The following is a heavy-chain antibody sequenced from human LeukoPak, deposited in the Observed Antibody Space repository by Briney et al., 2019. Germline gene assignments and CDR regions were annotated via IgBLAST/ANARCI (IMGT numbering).Heavy chain of an antibody. D-gene: IGHD1-14*01. CDR2: INTDGSST. CDR3: ARGLQSRFHNVNY. V-gene: IGHV3-74*01. CDR1: GFTFSSYW. Sequence: TGGSLRLSCAASGFTFSSYWMHWVRQAQGKGLVWVSRINTDGSSTSYADSVKGRFTISRDNAKNTLYLQMNSLRAEDTAVYCCARGLQSRFHNVNYWGQGTLVTVSS. J-gene: IGHJ4*02.